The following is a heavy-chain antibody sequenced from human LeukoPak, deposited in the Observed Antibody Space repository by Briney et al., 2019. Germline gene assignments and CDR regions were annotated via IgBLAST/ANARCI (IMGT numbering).Heavy chain of an antibody. CDR3: AREGEYSSSWSRYFDY. J-gene: IGHJ4*02. Sequence: ASVKVSCKASGYTFTSYDINWVRQATGQGLEWMGWMNPNSGNTGYAQKFQGRVTMTRNTSISTAYMELSSLRSEDTAVYYCAREGEYSSSWSRYFDYWGQGTLVTVSS. CDR1: GYTFTSYD. D-gene: IGHD6-13*01. CDR2: MNPNSGNT. V-gene: IGHV1-8*01.